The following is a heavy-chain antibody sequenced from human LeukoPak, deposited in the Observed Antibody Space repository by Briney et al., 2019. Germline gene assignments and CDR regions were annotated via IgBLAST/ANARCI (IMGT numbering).Heavy chain of an antibody. V-gene: IGHV3-30*02. CDR2: IRYDGSNK. D-gene: IGHD4-17*01. CDR1: GFTFSSYG. Sequence: AGGSLRLSCAASGFTFSSYGMHWVRQAPGKGLEWVAFIRYDGSNKYYADSVKGRFTISRDNSKNTLYLQMNSLRAEDTAVYYCARKGYGDYGPHFDYWGQGTLVTVSS. J-gene: IGHJ4*02. CDR3: ARKGYGDYGPHFDY.